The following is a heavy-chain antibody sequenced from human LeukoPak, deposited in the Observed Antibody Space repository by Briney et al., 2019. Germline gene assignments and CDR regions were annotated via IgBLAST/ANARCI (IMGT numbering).Heavy chain of an antibody. CDR2: IYPCDSDT. CDR3: ARRGGRYSGRDGFDI. J-gene: IGHJ3*02. Sequence: GEALKIFCRGSGYSFTSYWIGWVRQMPGKGVEWMGIIYPCDSDTRYSPSFQGQVTISADKSISNAYLQWSSLKASDTAMYYCARRGGRYSGRDGFDIWGQGTMVTVSS. CDR1: GYSFTSYW. V-gene: IGHV5-51*01. D-gene: IGHD1-26*01.